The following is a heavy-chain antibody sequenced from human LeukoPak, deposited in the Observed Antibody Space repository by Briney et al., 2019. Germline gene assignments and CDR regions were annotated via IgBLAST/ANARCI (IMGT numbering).Heavy chain of an antibody. J-gene: IGHJ4*02. CDR2: ISYSGNT. Sequence: PSETLSLTCTVSGGSISRSSYYWGWIRQPPGKGLEWIGRISYSGNTYYNPSLKSRVTISVDTSKNQFSLKLSSVTAADTAIYYCARRDGYNGGFGYWGQGTLVTVSS. CDR3: ARRDGYNGGFGY. CDR1: GGSISRSSYY. D-gene: IGHD5-24*01. V-gene: IGHV4-39*01.